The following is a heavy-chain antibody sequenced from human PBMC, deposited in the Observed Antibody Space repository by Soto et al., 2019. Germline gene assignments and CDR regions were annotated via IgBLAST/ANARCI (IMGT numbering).Heavy chain of an antibody. Sequence: QVQLQESGPGLVEPSETLSLTCTVSGDSMSSYYWGWIRLSAEQGLEWIGRISATGTTTYIPSRKSRIDLAGDTAKNQFSRNLKLVTAGDTAVYFCARDQSGAADCWGQGTEVPVS. V-gene: IGHV4-4*07. D-gene: IGHD2-21*01. CDR2: ISATGTT. CDR3: ARDQSGAADC. CDR1: GDSMSSYY. J-gene: IGHJ3*01.